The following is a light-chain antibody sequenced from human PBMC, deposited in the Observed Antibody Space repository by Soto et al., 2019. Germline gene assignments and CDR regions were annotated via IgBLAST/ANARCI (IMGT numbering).Light chain of an antibody. J-gene: IGLJ1*01. Sequence: QSALTQPPSASGSPGQSVTISCTGTSSDVGDHNYVSWYQHHPGKATKLVIYEVSQRPSGVPDHFSGSKSGDTASMTVSGLQADDEADYYCSSYAGSNSYVFGTGTRSPS. V-gene: IGLV2-8*01. CDR1: SSDVGDHNY. CDR3: SSYAGSNSYV. CDR2: EVS.